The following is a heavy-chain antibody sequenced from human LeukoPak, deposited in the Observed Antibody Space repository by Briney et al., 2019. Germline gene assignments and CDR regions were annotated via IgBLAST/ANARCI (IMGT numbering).Heavy chain of an antibody. J-gene: IGHJ6*03. V-gene: IGHV1-18*01. Sequence: GASVKVSCKASGYTFTSYGISWVRQAPGQGLEWMGWISPYNGNTNYAQKLQGRVTMTTDTSTSTAYMEMRSLRSDDTAVYYCARVRYYDFWSGSPDYYMDVWGKGTTVTVSS. CDR1: GYTFTSYG. CDR3: ARVRYYDFWSGSPDYYMDV. CDR2: ISPYNGNT. D-gene: IGHD3-3*01.